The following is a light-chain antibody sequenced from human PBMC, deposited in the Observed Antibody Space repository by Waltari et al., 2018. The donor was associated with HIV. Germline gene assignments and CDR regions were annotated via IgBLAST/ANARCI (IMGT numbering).Light chain of an antibody. CDR2: DAS. V-gene: IGKV3-11*01. CDR1: QSISSD. J-gene: IGKJ4*01. CDR3: QQRSNWPPLT. Sequence: EIVLTQSPATLSLSPGERATLSCRASQSISSDLAWYQQKPGQAPRLLIYDASNRATGIPVRFSGSGSGTDFTLTISSLEPEDFAVYYCQQRSNWPPLTFGGGTKVEIK.